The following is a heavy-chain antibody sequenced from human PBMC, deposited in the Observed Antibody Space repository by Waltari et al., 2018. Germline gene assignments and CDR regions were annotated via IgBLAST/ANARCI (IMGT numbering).Heavy chain of an antibody. CDR1: GASFSDYY. CDR2: IRHPGST. J-gene: IGHJ5*02. V-gene: IGHV4-34*01. CDR3: TRDGNYDFWSHRPFVDP. D-gene: IGHD3-3*01. Sequence: QVQLQQWGAGLLGPSETLSLTCAVYGASFSDYYWGLVRQPPGKGLWWIGQIRHPGSTNYHPSLRSRVTVSMDTPRSQFSLRLSSVTAADTALYFCTRDGNYDFWSHRPFVDPWGQGTLVTVSS.